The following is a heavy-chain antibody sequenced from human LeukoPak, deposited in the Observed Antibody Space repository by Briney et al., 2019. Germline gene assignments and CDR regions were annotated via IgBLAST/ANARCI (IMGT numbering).Heavy chain of an antibody. J-gene: IGHJ4*02. V-gene: IGHV3-23*01. Sequence: GGSLRLFCAASGLTFNSYAMSWVRQAPGKGLEWVSAISGSGGSTYYADSVKRRFTISRDNSKHTLYLQMNSLRAEDTAVYYCAKAGIAVAGADFDYWGQGTLVTVSS. CDR1: GLTFNSYA. D-gene: IGHD6-19*01. CDR3: AKAGIAVAGADFDY. CDR2: ISGSGGST.